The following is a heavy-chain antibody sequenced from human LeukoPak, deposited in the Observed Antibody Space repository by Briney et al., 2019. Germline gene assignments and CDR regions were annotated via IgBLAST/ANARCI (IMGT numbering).Heavy chain of an antibody. V-gene: IGHV3-21*04. Sequence: GGSLRLSCAASGFTFSTYSMNWVRQAPGKGLEWVSSISSNNRYIYYADSVKGRFTISRDNSKNTLYLQMNSLRAEDTAVYYCAKERHYYDSSGPETGYWGQGTLVTVSS. D-gene: IGHD3-22*01. CDR3: AKERHYYDSSGPETGY. CDR2: ISSNNRYI. CDR1: GFTFSTYS. J-gene: IGHJ4*02.